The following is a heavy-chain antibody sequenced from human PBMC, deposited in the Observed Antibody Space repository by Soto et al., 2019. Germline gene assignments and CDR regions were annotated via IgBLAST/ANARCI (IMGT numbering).Heavy chain of an antibody. CDR2: INAGNGNT. CDR1: GYTFTSYA. Sequence: GASVKVSCKASGYTFTSYAMHWARQAPGQRLEWMGWINAGNGNTKHSQKFQGRVTITRDTSASTAYMELSSLRPEDTAVYYCARGGEPIDYWGQGTLVTVSS. CDR3: ARGGEPIDY. V-gene: IGHV1-3*01. D-gene: IGHD2-21*01. J-gene: IGHJ4*02.